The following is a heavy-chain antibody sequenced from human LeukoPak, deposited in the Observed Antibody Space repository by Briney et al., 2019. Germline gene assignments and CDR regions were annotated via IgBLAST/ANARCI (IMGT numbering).Heavy chain of an antibody. CDR1: GFTFSRYA. D-gene: IGHD2-21*01. CDR3: AKSDLAYCGGGCYSDY. CDR2: ISGGGGST. Sequence: GGSLRLSRAASGFTFSRYAMTWVRQAPGKGLDWVSGISGGGGSTYYADTVKGRFTISRDNSKNTLYLQMNSLRAEDTAVYYCAKSDLAYCGGGCYSDYWGQGTLVTVSS. V-gene: IGHV3-23*01. J-gene: IGHJ4*02.